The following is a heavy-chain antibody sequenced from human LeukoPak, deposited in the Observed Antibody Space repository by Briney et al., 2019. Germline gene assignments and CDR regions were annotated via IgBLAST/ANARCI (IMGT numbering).Heavy chain of an antibody. CDR2: IIPIFGTA. D-gene: IGHD3-3*01. Sequence: SVKVSCKASGGTFSSYAISWVRQAPGQGLEWMGGIIPIFGTANYAQKFQGRVTITADESTSTAYMELSSLRSEDTAVYYCARETIFGTYYYYYYGMDVWGQGTTVTVSS. V-gene: IGHV1-69*13. J-gene: IGHJ6*02. CDR1: GGTFSSYA. CDR3: ARETIFGTYYYYYYGMDV.